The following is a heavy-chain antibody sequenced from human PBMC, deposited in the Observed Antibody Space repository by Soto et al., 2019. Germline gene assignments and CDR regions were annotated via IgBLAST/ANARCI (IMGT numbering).Heavy chain of an antibody. Sequence: QLQLQESGPGLVKPSETLSLTCTVSGGSISSSSYYWGWIRQPPGKGLEWIGRIYYSGSTYYNPSLKSRVTISVDTSTNQFSLTLSSVTAADTAVYYCAPLWGQDWCQGTLVTVSS. CDR1: GGSISSSSYY. J-gene: IGHJ4*02. CDR3: APLWGQD. V-gene: IGHV4-39*01. D-gene: IGHD3-10*01. CDR2: IYYSGST.